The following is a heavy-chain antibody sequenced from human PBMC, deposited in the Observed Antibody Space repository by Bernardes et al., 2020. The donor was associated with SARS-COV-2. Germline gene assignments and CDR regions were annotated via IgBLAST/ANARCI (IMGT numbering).Heavy chain of an antibody. CDR2: VYHIGTT. CDR3: ARDPGLFFTGSFDS. J-gene: IGHJ4*01. V-gene: IGHV4-59*13. Sequence: SETLSLTCSVSGGSITNSYWNWIRQPPGKGLEWVGYVYHIGTTSYNPSPKGRVTISRDTSKSQFSLTLRSVTAADTALYYCARDPGLFFTGSFDSWGHGTLVTVSA. CDR1: GGSITNSY.